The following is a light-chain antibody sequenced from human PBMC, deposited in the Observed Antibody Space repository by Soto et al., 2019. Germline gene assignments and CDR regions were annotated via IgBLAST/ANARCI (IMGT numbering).Light chain of an antibody. CDR1: SSYVGGYNY. CDR2: DVT. V-gene: IGLV2-14*01. CDR3: SSDRRGSTYV. J-gene: IGLJ1*01. Sequence: QSVLTQPASVSGSPGQSITVSCTGTSSYVGGYNYVSWYQQHSGKAPRLMIYDVTNRPSGVSNRFSGSKSGNTASLTISGLQAEDEADYYCSSDRRGSTYVFGTGTKVTVL.